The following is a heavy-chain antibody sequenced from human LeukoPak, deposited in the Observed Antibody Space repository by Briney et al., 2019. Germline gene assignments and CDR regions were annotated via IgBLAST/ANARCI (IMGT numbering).Heavy chain of an antibody. D-gene: IGHD6-19*01. J-gene: IGHJ4*02. Sequence: SETLSLTCTVSGGFISTYYWSWIRQPPGKGLEWIGFISYSGSTYHNPSLKSRVTMSVDTSKNQFSLNLRSVTAADTAVYFCAREVVAMAGSYFDSWGQGTLVTVSS. V-gene: IGHV4-59*01. CDR3: AREVVAMAGSYFDS. CDR1: GGFISTYY. CDR2: ISYSGST.